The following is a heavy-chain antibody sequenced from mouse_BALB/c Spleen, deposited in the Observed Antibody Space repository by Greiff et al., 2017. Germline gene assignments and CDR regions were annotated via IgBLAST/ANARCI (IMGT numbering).Heavy chain of an antibody. CDR3: ARYITTATFAMDY. V-gene: IGHV1S135*01. CDR2: IGPYNGGT. D-gene: IGHD1-2*01. J-gene: IGHJ4*01. CDR1: GYAFTSYN. Sequence: VQLQQSGPELVKPGASVKVSCKASGYAFTSYNMYWVKQSHGKSLEWIGYIGPYNGGTSYNQKFKGKATLTVDKSSSTAYMHLNSLTSEDSAVYYCARYITTATFAMDYWGQGTSGTVSS.